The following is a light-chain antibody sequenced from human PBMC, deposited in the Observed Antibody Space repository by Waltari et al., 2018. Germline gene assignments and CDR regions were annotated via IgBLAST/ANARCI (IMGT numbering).Light chain of an antibody. V-gene: IGKV1-5*03. CDR2: KAS. J-gene: IGKJ2*01. CDR1: QSISSW. CDR3: QQYNSYLYT. Sequence: GDRVTITCRASQSISSWLAWYQQKPGKAPKLLIYKASSLESGVPSRFSGSGSGTEFTLTISSLQPDDFATYYCQQYNSYLYTFGQGTKLEIK.